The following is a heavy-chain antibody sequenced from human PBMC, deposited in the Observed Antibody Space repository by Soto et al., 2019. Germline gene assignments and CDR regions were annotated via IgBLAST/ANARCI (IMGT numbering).Heavy chain of an antibody. D-gene: IGHD6-6*01. CDR2: ISYDGSNK. CDR3: AKVSTQYSSPIGY. Sequence: QVQLVESGGGVVQPGRSLRLSCAASGFTFSSYGMHWVRQAPGKGLEWVAVISYDGSNKNYADSVKVRCTISRDSSKNTLYLQMNSLRAGDTAGYYCAKVSTQYSSPIGYWGQGTLVTVSS. V-gene: IGHV3-30*18. CDR1: GFTFSSYG. J-gene: IGHJ4*02.